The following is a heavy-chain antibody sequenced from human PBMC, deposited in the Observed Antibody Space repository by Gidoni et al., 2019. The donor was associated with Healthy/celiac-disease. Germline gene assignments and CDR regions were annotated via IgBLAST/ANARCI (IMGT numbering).Heavy chain of an antibody. CDR2: INHSGST. J-gene: IGHJ4*02. Sequence: QVQLQQWGAGLLKPSETLSLTCAVYGGSFSGYYWSWIRQPPGKGLEWIGEINHSGSTNYNPSLNSRVTISVDTSKNQFSLKLSSVTAADTAVYYCARGPLGDYWGQGTLVTVSS. D-gene: IGHD3-16*01. V-gene: IGHV4-34*01. CDR3: ARGPLGDY. CDR1: GGSFSGYY.